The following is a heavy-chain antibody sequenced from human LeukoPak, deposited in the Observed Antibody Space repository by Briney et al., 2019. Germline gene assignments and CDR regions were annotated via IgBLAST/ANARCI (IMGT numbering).Heavy chain of an antibody. D-gene: IGHD1-26*01. CDR1: GFIFSSYA. V-gene: IGHV3-23*01. CDR2: ISGSGGST. J-gene: IGHJ4*02. Sequence: GGSLRLSCAASGFIFSSYAMSWVRQAPGKGLEWVSAISGSGGSTYYADSVKGRFTISRDNAKNSLYLQMNSLRAEDTAVYYCARDRGGGPSGSYGEGFYDYWGQGTLVTVSS. CDR3: ARDRGGGPSGSYGEGFYDY.